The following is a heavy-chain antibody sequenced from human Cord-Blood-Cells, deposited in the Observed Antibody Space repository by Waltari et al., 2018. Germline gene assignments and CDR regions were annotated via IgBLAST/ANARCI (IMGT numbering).Heavy chain of an antibody. V-gene: IGHV4-34*01. CDR1: GGSFSGYS. D-gene: IGHD2-2*01. CDR3: ARVGPGPYCSSTSCYNWFDP. J-gene: IGHJ5*02. CDR2: INHSGST. Sequence: QVQLQQWGAGLLKPSETLALTCAVYGGSFSGYSWRWISQPPGQALEGIGDINHSGSTNYNPSLKSRVTISVDTSKNQFSLKLSSVTAADTAVYYCARVGPGPYCSSTSCYNWFDPWGQGTLVTVSS.